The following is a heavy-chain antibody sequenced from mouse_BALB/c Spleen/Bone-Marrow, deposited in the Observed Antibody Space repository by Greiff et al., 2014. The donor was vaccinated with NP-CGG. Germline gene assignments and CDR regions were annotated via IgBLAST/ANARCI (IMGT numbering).Heavy chain of an antibody. CDR1: GYAFTNYW. J-gene: IGHJ4*01. CDR2: INPGSGGI. V-gene: IGHV1-54*01. Sequence: VQLQQSGAELVRPGTSVKVSCKASGYAFTNYWIEWIKQRPGQGLEWIGVINPGSGGINYNEKFKGKATLTADKSSSTAYMQLSSLTSDDSAVCVCARELVRGMDYWGQGTSVTVSS. D-gene: IGHD2-12*01. CDR3: ARELVRGMDY.